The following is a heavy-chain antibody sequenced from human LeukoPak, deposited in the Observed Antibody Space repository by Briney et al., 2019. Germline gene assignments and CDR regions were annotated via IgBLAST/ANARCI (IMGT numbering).Heavy chain of an antibody. V-gene: IGHV4-39*01. CDR2: IYYSGST. Sequence: SETLSLTSTVSGGSISSSSYYWGWIRQPPGKGLEWIGSIYYSGSTYYNPSLKSRVTISVDTSKNQFSLKLSSVTAADTAVYYCASPSIAAAGIDYWGQGTLVTVSS. CDR3: ASPSIAAAGIDY. D-gene: IGHD6-13*01. CDR1: GGSISSSSYY. J-gene: IGHJ4*02.